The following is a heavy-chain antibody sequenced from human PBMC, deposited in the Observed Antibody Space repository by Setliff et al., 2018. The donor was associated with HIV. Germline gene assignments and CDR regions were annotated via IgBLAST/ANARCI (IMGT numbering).Heavy chain of an antibody. D-gene: IGHD2-8*02. CDR3: ARVGSYWSTFDY. J-gene: IGHJ4*02. CDR1: GYTFTYHG. Sequence: ASVKVSCKASGYTFTYHGLNWVRQAPGQGLEWMGWINTNTGNPMYAQGFRGRLVFSLDTSVNTAYLQINSLKAEDTAMYYCARVGSYWSTFDYWGQGALVTVSS. CDR2: INTNTGNP. V-gene: IGHV7-4-1*02.